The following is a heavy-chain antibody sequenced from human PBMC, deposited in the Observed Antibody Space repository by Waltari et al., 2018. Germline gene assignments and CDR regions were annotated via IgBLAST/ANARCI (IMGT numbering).Heavy chain of an antibody. CDR3: ARGGIAAAGYYYYYMDV. J-gene: IGHJ6*03. Sequence: QVQLQESGPGLVKPSETLSLTCTVSGGSISSYYWSWIRQPPGKGLEWIGYIYYRGSTNYNPSLKSRVTISVDTSKNQFSLKLSSVTAADTAVYYCARGGIAAAGYYYYYMDVWGKGTTVTVSS. D-gene: IGHD6-13*01. V-gene: IGHV4-59*01. CDR2: IYYRGST. CDR1: GGSISSYY.